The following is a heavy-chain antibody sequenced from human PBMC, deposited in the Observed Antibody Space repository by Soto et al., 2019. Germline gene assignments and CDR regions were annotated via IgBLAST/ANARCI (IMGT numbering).Heavy chain of an antibody. V-gene: IGHV4-39*01. D-gene: IGHD2-15*01. CDR1: GGSISSSSYY. J-gene: IGHJ4*02. Sequence: QLQLQESGPGLVKPSETLSLTCTVSGGSISSSSYYWGWIRQPPGKGLEWIGSIYYSGSTYYNPSLKSRVTISVDTSKNQFSLKLSSVTAADTAVYYCARLVEDHRTPKIDYWGQGTLVTVSS. CDR2: IYYSGST. CDR3: ARLVEDHRTPKIDY.